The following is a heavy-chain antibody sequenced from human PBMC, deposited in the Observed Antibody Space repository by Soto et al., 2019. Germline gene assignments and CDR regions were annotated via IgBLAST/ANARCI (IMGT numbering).Heavy chain of an antibody. D-gene: IGHD1-26*01. CDR2: ISYDGSNK. V-gene: IGHV3-30*03. CDR1: GFPFSIYG. CDR3: ALSGSYEVRWLDP. J-gene: IGHJ5*02. Sequence: WGSLRLSCAASGFPFSIYGMHWVRQSPGKGLEWVAVISYDGSNKYYADSVKGRFTISRDNSKNTLYLQMNSLRAEDTAVYYCALSGSYEVRWLDPWGQGTMVTVSS.